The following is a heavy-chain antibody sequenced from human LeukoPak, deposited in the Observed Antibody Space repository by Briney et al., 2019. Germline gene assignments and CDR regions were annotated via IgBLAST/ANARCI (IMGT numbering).Heavy chain of an antibody. CDR1: GFTFSSYG. D-gene: IGHD6-19*01. Sequence: GRSLRLSCAASGFTFSSYGMHWVRQAPGKGLEWVAVIWYDGSNKYYADSVKGRFTISRDNSKNTLYLQMNSLRAEDTAVYYCARNYSSGWYWAFDIWGQGTMVTVSS. CDR3: ARNYSSGWYWAFDI. V-gene: IGHV3-33*01. J-gene: IGHJ3*02. CDR2: IWYDGSNK.